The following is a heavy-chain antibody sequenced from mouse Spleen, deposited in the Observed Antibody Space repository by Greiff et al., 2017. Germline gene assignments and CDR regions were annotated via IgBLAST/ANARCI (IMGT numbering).Heavy chain of an antibody. V-gene: IGHV2-2*01. CDR1: GFSLTSYG. D-gene: IGHD4-1*02. CDR3: ARTLQLGRSWFAY. Sequence: QVQLKESGPGLVQPSQSLSITCTVSGFSLTSYGVHWVRQSPGKGLEWLGVIWSGGSTDYNAAFISRLSISKDNSKSQVFFKMNSLQADDTAIYYCARTLQLGRSWFAYWGQGTLVTVSA. CDR2: IWSGGST. J-gene: IGHJ3*01.